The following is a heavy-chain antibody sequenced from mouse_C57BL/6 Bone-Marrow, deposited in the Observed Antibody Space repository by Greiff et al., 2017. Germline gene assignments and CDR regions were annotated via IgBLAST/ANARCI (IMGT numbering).Heavy chain of an antibody. CDR1: GFTFSSYA. Sequence: EVQRVESGEGLVKPGGSLKLSCAASGFTFSSYAMSWVRQTPEKRLEWVAYISSGGDYIYYADTVKGRFTISRDNARNTLYLQMSSLKSEDTAMYYCTSYYYGSSGFAYWGQGTLVTVSA. D-gene: IGHD1-1*01. J-gene: IGHJ3*01. V-gene: IGHV5-9-1*02. CDR3: TSYYYGSSGFAY. CDR2: ISSGGDYI.